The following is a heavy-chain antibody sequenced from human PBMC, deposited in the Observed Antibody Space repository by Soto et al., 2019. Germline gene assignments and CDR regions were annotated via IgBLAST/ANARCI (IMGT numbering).Heavy chain of an antibody. J-gene: IGHJ4*02. CDR3: AKNFRYFDY. V-gene: IGHV3-23*01. CDR2: ISGSGGTT. Sequence: GGSLRLSCAASGFTFNSYAMNWVRQAPGKGLEWVSGISGSGGTTYYADSVKGRFTISRDNSKNTLYLQMNSLRAEDTAVYYCAKNFRYFDYWGQGTLVTVSS. CDR1: GFTFNSYA.